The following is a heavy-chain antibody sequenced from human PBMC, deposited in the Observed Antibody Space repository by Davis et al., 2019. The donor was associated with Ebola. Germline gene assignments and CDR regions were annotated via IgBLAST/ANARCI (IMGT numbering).Heavy chain of an antibody. D-gene: IGHD3-3*01. J-gene: IGHJ6*02. V-gene: IGHV1-18*01. CDR2: ISAYNGNT. CDR3: ASSYDFWSGHDDYGMDV. CDR1: GYTFTSYG. Sequence: ASAKVSCKASGYTFTSYGISWVRQAPGQGLEWMGWISAYNGNTNYAQKLQGRVTLTKDTSTSTAYMELRSLRSDDTAVYYCASSYDFWSGHDDYGMDVWGQGTTVTVSS.